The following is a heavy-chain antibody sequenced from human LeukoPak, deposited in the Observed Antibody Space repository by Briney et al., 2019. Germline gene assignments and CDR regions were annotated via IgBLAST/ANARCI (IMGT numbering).Heavy chain of an antibody. CDR3: ARAGSGWSFDY. V-gene: IGHV4-59*01. D-gene: IGHD6-19*01. CDR2: LYYSGST. CDR1: GGSISSNY. Sequence: SETLSLTCTVSGGSISSNYWNWIRQPPGKGLEWIALLYYSGSTNYNPSLKSRVTISVDTSKNQFSLKLSSVTAADTAVYYWARAGSGWSFDYWGQGALVTVSS. J-gene: IGHJ4*02.